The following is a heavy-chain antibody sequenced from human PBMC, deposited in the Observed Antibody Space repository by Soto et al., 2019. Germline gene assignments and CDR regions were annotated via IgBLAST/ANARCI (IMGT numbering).Heavy chain of an antibody. CDR2: IYDSESA. D-gene: IGHD6-6*01. J-gene: IGHJ4*02. CDR1: GESISSGGYY. Sequence: QVQLQESGPGLGKPSQTLSLTCSVSGESISSGGYYWSWIRHHPGKGLEWIGYIYDSESAYYNPSLKSRVTISMDTSKNHFAMRLSSVTAADTAVYYCARASSSSSAADYWGQGTLATVSS. CDR3: ARASSSSSAADY. V-gene: IGHV4-31*03.